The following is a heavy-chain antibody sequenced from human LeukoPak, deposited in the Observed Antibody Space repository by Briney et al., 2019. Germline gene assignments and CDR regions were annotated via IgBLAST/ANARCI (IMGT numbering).Heavy chain of an antibody. Sequence: RSSETLSLTCTVSGGSISSYYWSWIRQPAGKGLEWIGRIYTSGSTNYNPSPKSRVTMSVDTSKNQFSLKLSSVTAADTAVYYCARQHIVVVPAAIGHAFDIWGQGTMVTVSS. J-gene: IGHJ3*02. D-gene: IGHD2-2*02. CDR3: ARQHIVVVPAAIGHAFDI. CDR1: GGSISSYY. CDR2: IYTSGST. V-gene: IGHV4-4*07.